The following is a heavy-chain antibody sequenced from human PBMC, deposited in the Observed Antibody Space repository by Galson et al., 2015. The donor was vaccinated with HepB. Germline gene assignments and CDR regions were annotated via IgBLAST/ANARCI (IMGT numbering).Heavy chain of an antibody. J-gene: IGHJ4*02. V-gene: IGHV3-21*01. CDR3: ARDPIVWFGTHGDY. D-gene: IGHD3-10*01. CDR1: GFTFSSYT. CDR2: IRSSSSYI. Sequence: SLRLSCAASGFTFSSYTMNWVRQAPGKGLEWVSPIRSSSSYIYYADSVKGRFTISRDNAKNSLYLQMNSLRAEDTAVYYCARDPIVWFGTHGDYWGQGTLVTVSS.